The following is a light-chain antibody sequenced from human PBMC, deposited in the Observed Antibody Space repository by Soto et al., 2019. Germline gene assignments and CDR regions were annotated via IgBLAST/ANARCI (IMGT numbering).Light chain of an antibody. Sequence: EVVLTQSPVTLSLSPGEIATLSCRASQIFRGLLAWYQQKPGQAPRLLIYDAYNRATGIPPRFSGSGSGTDFTLTISSLEPEDSAVYYCQQRHMWPITFGQGTRLEIK. J-gene: IGKJ5*01. CDR2: DAY. CDR1: QIFRGL. V-gene: IGKV3-11*01. CDR3: QQRHMWPIT.